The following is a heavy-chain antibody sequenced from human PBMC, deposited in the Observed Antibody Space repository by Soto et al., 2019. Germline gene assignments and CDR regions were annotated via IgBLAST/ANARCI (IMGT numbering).Heavy chain of an antibody. CDR3: ARDSGYYGSGSYPPYNWFDP. D-gene: IGHD3-10*01. CDR1: GFTFSSYW. CDR2: INSDGSST. Sequence: GGSLRLSCAASGFTFSSYWMHWVRQAPGKGLVWVSRINSDGSSTSYADSVKGRFAISRDNAKNTLYLQMNSLRAEDTAVYYCARDSGYYGSGSYPPYNWFDPWGQGTRVTVSS. J-gene: IGHJ5*02. V-gene: IGHV3-74*01.